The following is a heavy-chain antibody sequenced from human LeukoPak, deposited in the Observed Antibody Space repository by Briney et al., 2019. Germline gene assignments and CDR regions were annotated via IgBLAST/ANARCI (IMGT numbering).Heavy chain of an antibody. CDR2: INPGVGST. Sequence: ASLKVSCKASEYTFTSFYMHWGRQAPGQGLEWMGIINPGVGSTSYAQKFQGRVTMTSDTSTSTVYMELSSLRSEDTAIYYCARDQAAVGTGIDYWGQGTLVTVSS. J-gene: IGHJ4*02. CDR3: ARDQAAVGTGIDY. D-gene: IGHD6-13*01. CDR1: EYTFTSFY. V-gene: IGHV1-46*01.